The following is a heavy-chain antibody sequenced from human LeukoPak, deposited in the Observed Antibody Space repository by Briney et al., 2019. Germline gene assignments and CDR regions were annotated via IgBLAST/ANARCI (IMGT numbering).Heavy chain of an antibody. CDR1: GFTFSSYG. CDR2: IKQDGSEK. Sequence: PGGSLRLSCAASGFTFSSYGMHWVRQAPGKGLEWVANIKQDGSEKYYVDSVKGRFTTSRDNAKNSLYLQMNSLRAEDTAVYYCARVSYSSPRGGSAFDIWGQGTMVTVSS. D-gene: IGHD6-13*01. V-gene: IGHV3-7*01. CDR3: ARVSYSSPRGGSAFDI. J-gene: IGHJ3*02.